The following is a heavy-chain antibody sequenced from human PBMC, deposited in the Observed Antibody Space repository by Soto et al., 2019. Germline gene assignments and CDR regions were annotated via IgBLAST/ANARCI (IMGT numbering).Heavy chain of an antibody. CDR3: ARMDYSRQIAPYYYVMDV. CDR1: GGSISGYY. V-gene: IGHV4-59*10. CDR2: IYSSGST. J-gene: IGHJ6*02. Sequence: QVQLQQWGAGLLKPSETLSLTCTVSGGSISGYYWSWIRQPAGKGLEWIGRIYSSGSTNYNPSLKSRVTMSLDTSKNQFSLELRSVTAADTAVYYCARMDYSRQIAPYYYVMDVWGQGTTVTVSS. D-gene: IGHD4-4*01.